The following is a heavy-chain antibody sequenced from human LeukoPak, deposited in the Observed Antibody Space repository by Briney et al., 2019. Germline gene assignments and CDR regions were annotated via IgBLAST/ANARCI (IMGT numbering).Heavy chain of an antibody. V-gene: IGHV4-59*08. J-gene: IGHJ4*02. CDR3: ARQPNKNFFDY. CDR2: IYYGGGT. Sequence: SETLSLTCSVSDGSISGYYWSWIRQPPGKGLEWIGYIYYGGGTSYNPSLKSRVTMSVDTSRNQFSLKVTSATAVDTAVYYCARQPNKNFFDYWGPGTPVTVSS. CDR1: DGSISGYY.